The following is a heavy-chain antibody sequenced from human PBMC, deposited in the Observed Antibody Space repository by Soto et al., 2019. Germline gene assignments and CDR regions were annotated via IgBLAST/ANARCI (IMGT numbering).Heavy chain of an antibody. V-gene: IGHV4-39*01. Sequence: SETLSLTCTVSGGSIRSGSYYWGWIRQPPNKGLEWMGNIHYSGSTDYNPSLKNRVTISVDTSKNQFSLNLSSVTAADTAVYYCVRLASGYSNYNWFDPWGQGTLVTVSS. CDR1: GGSIRSGSYY. J-gene: IGHJ5*02. D-gene: IGHD4-4*01. CDR2: IHYSGST. CDR3: VRLASGYSNYNWFDP.